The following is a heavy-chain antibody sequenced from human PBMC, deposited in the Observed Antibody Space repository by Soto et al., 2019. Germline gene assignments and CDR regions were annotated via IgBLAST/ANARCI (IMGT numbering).Heavy chain of an antibody. CDR1: GYTFTSYG. CDR2: ISAYNGNT. V-gene: IGHV1-18*04. CDR3: GRRGWSYSFYAFDT. D-gene: IGHD1-26*01. Sequence: QVQLVQSGAEVKKPGASVKVSCKASGYTFTSYGISWVRQAPGQGLEWMGWISAYNGNTNYAQNLQGRATMTTDTTTSTANMELRSLRSDDTAVYYCGRRGWSYSFYAFDTWGQGTMVTFSS. J-gene: IGHJ3*02.